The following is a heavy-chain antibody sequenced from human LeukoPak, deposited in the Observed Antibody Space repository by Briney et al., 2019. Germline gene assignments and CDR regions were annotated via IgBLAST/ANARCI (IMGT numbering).Heavy chain of an antibody. CDR2: ISAYNGNT. CDR1: GYTFTSYG. V-gene: IGHV1-18*01. CDR3: AREGDGYNYDY. D-gene: IGHD5-24*01. Sequence: VASVKVSCKASGYTFTSYGISWVRQAPGQGLEWMGWISAYNGNTNYAQKFQGRVTITTDESTSTAYMELSSLRSEDTAVYYCAREGDGYNYDYWGQGTLVTVSS. J-gene: IGHJ4*02.